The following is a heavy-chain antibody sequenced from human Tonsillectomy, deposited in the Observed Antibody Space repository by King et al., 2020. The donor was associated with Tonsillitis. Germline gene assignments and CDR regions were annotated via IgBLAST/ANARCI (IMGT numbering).Heavy chain of an antibody. CDR2: ISWDAGST. CDR3: AKEGGMATINGDFDY. V-gene: IGHV3-43*01. D-gene: IGHD5-24*01. CDR1: GFTFDDYT. J-gene: IGHJ4*02. Sequence: VQLVESGGVVVQPGGSLRLSCAASGFTFDDYTMHWVRQAPGKGLEWVSLISWDAGSTYYTDSVKGRFTMSRDNSKNSLYLQMNSLGSEDTALYYCAKEGGMATINGDFDYWGQGTLVTVSS.